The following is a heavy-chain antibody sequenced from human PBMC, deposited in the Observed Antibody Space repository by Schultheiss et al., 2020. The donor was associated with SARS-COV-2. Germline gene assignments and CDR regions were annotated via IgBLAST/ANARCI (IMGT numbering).Heavy chain of an antibody. Sequence: GGSLRLSCAASGFTFSSYGMHWVRQAPGKGLEWVAVISYDGSNKYYADSVKGRFTISRDNAKNSLYLQMNSLRAEDTAVYYCARHSSGWYMFGPRRAFDIWGQGTMVTVSS. V-gene: IGHV3-30*12. J-gene: IGHJ3*02. D-gene: IGHD6-19*01. CDR1: GFTFSSYG. CDR2: ISYDGSNK. CDR3: ARHSSGWYMFGPRRAFDI.